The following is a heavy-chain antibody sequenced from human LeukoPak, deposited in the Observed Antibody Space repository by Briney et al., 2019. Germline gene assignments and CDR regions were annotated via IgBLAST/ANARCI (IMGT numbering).Heavy chain of an antibody. Sequence: SETLSLTCTVSGGSISSYYWSWIRQPPGKGLEWIGYIYYSGSTNYNPSLKSRVTISVDTSKNQISLKLSSVTAADTAVYYCARFYPNYYDSSGMDVWGQGTTVTVSS. CDR3: ARFYPNYYDSSGMDV. CDR2: IYYSGST. V-gene: IGHV4-59*01. D-gene: IGHD3-22*01. J-gene: IGHJ6*02. CDR1: GGSISSYY.